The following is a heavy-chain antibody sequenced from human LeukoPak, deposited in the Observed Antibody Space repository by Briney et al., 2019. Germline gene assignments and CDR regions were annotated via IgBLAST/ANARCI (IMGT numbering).Heavy chain of an antibody. CDR1: GFSFRSFS. V-gene: IGHV3-30*04. CDR3: VRDGQLDY. J-gene: IGHJ4*02. Sequence: GGSLRLSCAASGFSFRSFSMHWVRQAPGEGLEGVALMSYELVPYYADSVKGRFTISRDNSKNTLYLQMNTLKIEDTSIYYCVRDGQLDYWGQGTLVTVSS. CDR2: MSYELVP.